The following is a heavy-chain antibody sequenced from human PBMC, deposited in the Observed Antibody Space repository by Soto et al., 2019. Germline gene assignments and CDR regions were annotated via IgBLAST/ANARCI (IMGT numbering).Heavy chain of an antibody. CDR3: ARVSDYYDSSVPDAFDI. Sequence: PGGSLRLSCAASGLTFSSYSMNWVRQAPGKGLEWVSSISSSSSYIYYADSVKGRFTISRDNAKNSLYLQMNSLRAEDTAVYYCARVSDYYDSSVPDAFDIWGQGTMVTVSS. CDR2: ISSSSSYI. V-gene: IGHV3-21*01. D-gene: IGHD3-22*01. J-gene: IGHJ3*02. CDR1: GLTFSSYS.